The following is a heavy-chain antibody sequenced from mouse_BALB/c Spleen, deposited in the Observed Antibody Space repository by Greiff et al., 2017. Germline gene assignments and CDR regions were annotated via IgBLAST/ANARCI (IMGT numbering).Heavy chain of an antibody. D-gene: IGHD2-14*01. Sequence: EVKLMESGGDLVKPGGSLKLSCAASGFTFSSYGMSWVRQTPDKRLEWVATISSGGSYTYYPDSVKGRFTISRDNAKNTLYLQMSSLKSEDTAMYYCAREGYDPFAYWGQGTLVTVSA. CDR2: ISSGGSYT. V-gene: IGHV5-6*01. CDR3: AREGYDPFAY. J-gene: IGHJ3*01. CDR1: GFTFSSYG.